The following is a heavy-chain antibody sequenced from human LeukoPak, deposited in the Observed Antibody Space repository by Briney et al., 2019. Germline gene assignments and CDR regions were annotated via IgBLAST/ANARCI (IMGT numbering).Heavy chain of an antibody. V-gene: IGHV4-30-4*01. Sequence: SETLSLTCTVSGGSISSGDYYWSWTRQPPGKGLEWIGYIYYSGSTYYNPSLKSRVTISVDTSKNQFSLKLSSVTAADTAVYYCARVGDYGSHAFDIWGQGTMVTVSS. D-gene: IGHD4-17*01. CDR1: GGSISSGDYY. CDR2: IYYSGST. J-gene: IGHJ3*02. CDR3: ARVGDYGSHAFDI.